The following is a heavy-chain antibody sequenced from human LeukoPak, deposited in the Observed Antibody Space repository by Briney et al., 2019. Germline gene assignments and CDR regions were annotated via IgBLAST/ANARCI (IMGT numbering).Heavy chain of an antibody. CDR1: GYRFTSYW. CDR3: ARQRGGGLFSDGFDY. V-gene: IGHV5-51*01. D-gene: IGHD4-23*01. CDR2: IYPSDSDI. Sequence: GESLKISCKASGYRFTSYWIGWVRQMPGKGLEWMGIIYPSDSDITYSPSFRGQVTISADKSIDTAYLQWSSLKASDTAMYYCARQRGGGLFSDGFDYWGQGTLVTVSS. J-gene: IGHJ4*02.